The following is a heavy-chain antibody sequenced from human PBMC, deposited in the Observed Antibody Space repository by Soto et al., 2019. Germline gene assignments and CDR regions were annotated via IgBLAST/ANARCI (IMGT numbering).Heavy chain of an antibody. J-gene: IGHJ5*02. CDR1: GFTFSSYA. CDR3: AKEPLSLMGNNWFDP. Sequence: GGSLRLSCAASGFTFSSYAMSWVRQAPGKGLEWVSAISGSGGSTYYADSVKGLFTISRDNSKNTLYLQMNSLRAEDTAVYYCAKEPLSLMGNNWFDPWGQGTLVTVSS. CDR2: ISGSGGST. D-gene: IGHD7-27*01. V-gene: IGHV3-23*01.